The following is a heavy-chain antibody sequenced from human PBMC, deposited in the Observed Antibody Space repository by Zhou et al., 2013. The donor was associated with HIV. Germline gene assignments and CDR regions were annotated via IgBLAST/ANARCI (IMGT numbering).Heavy chain of an antibody. Sequence: QVQLVQSGAEVRTPGASVKVSCKASGYSFTSYDINWVRQATGQGLEWMGWMNPNSDNAGYAQKFQGRVTMTRNSSTSTAYMELSSLRSEDTAVYYCARGRTLMYSSSWPYWGQGTLVTVSS. CDR1: GYSFTSYD. D-gene: IGHD6-13*01. J-gene: IGHJ4*02. CDR3: ARGRTLMYSSSWPY. V-gene: IGHV1-8*01. CDR2: MNPNSDNA.